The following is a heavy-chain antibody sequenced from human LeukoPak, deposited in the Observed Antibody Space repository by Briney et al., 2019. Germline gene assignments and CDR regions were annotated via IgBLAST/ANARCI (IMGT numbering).Heavy chain of an antibody. D-gene: IGHD3-9*01. CDR1: GFTFSSYV. CDR2: ISGSGGTT. Sequence: GGSLRLSCAASGFTFSSYVMSWVRQAPGKGLEWVSGISGSGGTTYYADSVKGRFTISRDNSKSTLYLQMNSLRAEDTAVYYCAKSPYYDILTGYSQSYYFDYWGQGTLVTVSS. J-gene: IGHJ4*02. V-gene: IGHV3-23*01. CDR3: AKSPYYDILTGYSQSYYFDY.